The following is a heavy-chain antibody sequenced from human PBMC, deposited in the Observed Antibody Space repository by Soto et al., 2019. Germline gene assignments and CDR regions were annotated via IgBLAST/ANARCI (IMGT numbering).Heavy chain of an antibody. CDR2: IYPGDSDT. CDR1: GCSFTSYW. V-gene: IGHV5-51*01. Sequence: GESLRSSCTCAGCSFTSYWIGWVRQMPGKGLEWMGIIYPGDSDTRYSPSFQGQVTISADKSISTAYLQWSSLKASDTAMYYCARLGYDKATTLSYGMDVWGQGTTVTVSS. CDR3: ARLGYDKATTLSYGMDV. J-gene: IGHJ6*02. D-gene: IGHD5-12*01.